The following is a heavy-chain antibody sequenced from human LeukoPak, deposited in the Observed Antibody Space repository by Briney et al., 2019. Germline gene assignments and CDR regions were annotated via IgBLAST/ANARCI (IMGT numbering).Heavy chain of an antibody. Sequence: SETLSLTCTVSGGSISSYYWSWIRQPAGKGLEWIGYIYYSGSTNYNPSLKSRVTISVDTSKNQFSLKLSSVTAADTAVYYCARHYYDSSGYSNWGQGTLVTVSS. CDR2: IYYSGST. V-gene: IGHV4-59*01. J-gene: IGHJ4*02. CDR1: GGSISSYY. D-gene: IGHD3-22*01. CDR3: ARHYYDSSGYSN.